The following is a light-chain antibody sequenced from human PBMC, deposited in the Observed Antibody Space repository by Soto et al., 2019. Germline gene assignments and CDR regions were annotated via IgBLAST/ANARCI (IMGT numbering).Light chain of an antibody. CDR3: CSYTSSSTTYV. CDR1: SSDVGAYNY. CDR2: DVS. J-gene: IGLJ1*01. V-gene: IGLV2-11*01. Sequence: QSALTQPRSVSGSPGQSVTISCTGTSSDVGAYNYVSWYQHHPGKAPKVMIYDVSERPSGVPDRFSGSKSDNKASLTISGLQAEDEADYYCCSYTSSSTTYVFGTGTKVTVL.